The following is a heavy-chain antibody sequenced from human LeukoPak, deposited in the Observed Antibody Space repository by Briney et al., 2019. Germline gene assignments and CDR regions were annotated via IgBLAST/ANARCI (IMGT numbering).Heavy chain of an antibody. D-gene: IGHD3-3*01. Sequence: GASVKVSCKASGYTFIGYYMHWVRQAPGQGLEWMGRINPNSGGTNYAQKFQGRVTMTRDTSISTAYMELSRLRSDDTAVYYCARASYYDFWSGYYTEAYYYYYGMDVWGQGTTVTVSS. CDR1: GYTFIGYY. V-gene: IGHV1-2*06. CDR2: INPNSGGT. J-gene: IGHJ6*02. CDR3: ARASYYDFWSGYYTEAYYYYYGMDV.